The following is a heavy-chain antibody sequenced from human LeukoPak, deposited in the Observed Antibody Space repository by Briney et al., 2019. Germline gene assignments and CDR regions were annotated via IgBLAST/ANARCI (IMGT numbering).Heavy chain of an antibody. J-gene: IGHJ2*01. Sequence: PSETLSLTCTVSGGSISSSSYYWGWIRQPPGQGLEWIGSIYYSGSTYYNPSLKSRVTISVDTSKNQFSLKLSSVTAADTAVYYCARGGYDILTGYSYWYFDLWGRGTLVTVSS. V-gene: IGHV4-39*01. CDR1: GGSISSSSYY. CDR3: ARGGYDILTGYSYWYFDL. CDR2: IYYSGST. D-gene: IGHD3-9*01.